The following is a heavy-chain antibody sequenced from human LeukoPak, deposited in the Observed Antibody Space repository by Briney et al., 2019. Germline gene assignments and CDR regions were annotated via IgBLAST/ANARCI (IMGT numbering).Heavy chain of an antibody. CDR1: GGSISSYY. D-gene: IGHD1-20*01. V-gene: IGHV4-39*01. CDR3: ARKELGITGTTPFDY. Sequence: SETLSLTCTVSGGSISSYYWGWIRQPPGKGLEWIGSIYYSGSAFYNPSLRSRVTISVDTSKNQFSLNLSSVTAADTAVYYCARKELGITGTTPFDYWGQGTLVTVSS. CDR2: IYYSGSA. J-gene: IGHJ4*02.